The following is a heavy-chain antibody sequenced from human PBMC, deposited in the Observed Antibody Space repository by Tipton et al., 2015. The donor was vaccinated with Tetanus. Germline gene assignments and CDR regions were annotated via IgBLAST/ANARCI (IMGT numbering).Heavy chain of an antibody. CDR1: GYTFTGYY. CDR2: INPNRGGT. D-gene: IGHD3-22*01. CDR3: ARGMYYDSSGIDDF. V-gene: IGHV1-2*02. Sequence: QSGPEVKKPGASVKVYCKASGYTFTGYYMHWVRQAPGQGLEWMGWINPNRGGTNYAQKFQGRVTMTRDTSISTAYMEVSRLRSDDTAIYYCARGMYYDSSGIDDFWSQGTLVTVSS. J-gene: IGHJ4*02.